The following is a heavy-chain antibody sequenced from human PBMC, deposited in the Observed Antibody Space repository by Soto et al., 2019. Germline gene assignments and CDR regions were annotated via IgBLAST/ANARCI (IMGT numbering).Heavy chain of an antibody. Sequence: SETLSLTCTVSGGSISSYYWSWIRQPPGKGLEWIGYIYYSGSTNYNPSLKSRVTISVDTSKNQFSLKLSSVTAADTAVYYCATIGGYYYDSSGPYYFDYWGQGTLVTVSS. D-gene: IGHD3-22*01. CDR2: IYYSGST. J-gene: IGHJ4*02. CDR1: GGSISSYY. V-gene: IGHV4-59*08. CDR3: ATIGGYYYDSSGPYYFDY.